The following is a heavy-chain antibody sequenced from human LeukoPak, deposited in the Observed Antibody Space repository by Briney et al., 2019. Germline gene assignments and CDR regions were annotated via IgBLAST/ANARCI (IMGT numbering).Heavy chain of an antibody. CDR1: GGSISSYY. V-gene: IGHV4-59*01. Sequence: SETLSLTCTVSGGSISSYYWSWIRQPPGKGLEWIGYIYYSGSTNYNPSLKSRVTISVDTSKNQFSLKLSSVTAADTAVYYCAREVVATRAYFDYWGQGTLVTVSS. D-gene: IGHD5-12*01. CDR3: AREVVATRAYFDY. CDR2: IYYSGST. J-gene: IGHJ4*02.